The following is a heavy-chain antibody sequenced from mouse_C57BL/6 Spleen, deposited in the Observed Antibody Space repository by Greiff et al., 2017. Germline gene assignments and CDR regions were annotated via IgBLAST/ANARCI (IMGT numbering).Heavy chain of an antibody. V-gene: IGHV5-9-1*02. D-gene: IGHD2-3*01. J-gene: IGHJ2*01. CDR1: GFTFSSYA. Sequence: EVKLVESGEGLVKPGGSLKLSCAASGFTFSSYAMSWVRQTPEKRLEWVAYISSGGDYIYYADTVKGRFTISRDNARNTLYLQMSSLKSEDTAMYYCTRESYDGYSDYWGQGTTLTVSS. CDR3: TRESYDGYSDY. CDR2: ISSGGDYI.